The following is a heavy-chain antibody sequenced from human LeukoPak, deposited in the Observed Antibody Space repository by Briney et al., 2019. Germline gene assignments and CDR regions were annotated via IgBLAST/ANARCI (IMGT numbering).Heavy chain of an antibody. CDR3: VRQQTPHGNFDY. D-gene: IGHD1-26*01. CDR2: IGTAGDT. Sequence: GGSLRLSCATSGFTFSNHAMHWVRQATGKGLEWVSAIGTAGDTFYPGSVKGRFTISRENAKNSLSLQMNSLRAEDTAVYYCVRQQTPHGNFDYWDQGTLVTVSS. CDR1: GFTFSNHA. V-gene: IGHV3-13*01. J-gene: IGHJ4*02.